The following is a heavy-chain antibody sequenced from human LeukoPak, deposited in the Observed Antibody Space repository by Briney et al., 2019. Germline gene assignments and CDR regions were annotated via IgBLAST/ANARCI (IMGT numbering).Heavy chain of an antibody. V-gene: IGHV3-23*01. Sequence: GGSLRLSCAASGFTFSSYAMSWVRQAPGKGLEWVSAISSSGGATYYAASVKGRFTISRDMSKNTVFLQMNSLSVEDTALYYCARRAYCGGDCYTAFDYWGQGTLVTVSS. CDR2: ISSSGGAT. D-gene: IGHD2-21*02. CDR3: ARRAYCGGDCYTAFDY. CDR1: GFTFSSYA. J-gene: IGHJ4*02.